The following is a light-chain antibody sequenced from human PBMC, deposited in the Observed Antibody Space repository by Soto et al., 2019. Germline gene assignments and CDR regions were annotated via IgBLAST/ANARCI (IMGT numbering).Light chain of an antibody. CDR2: DVT. Sequence: QSALTQPRSVSGSPGQSVTISCAGTSSDVGGYKSVSWYQQHPGKAPKLMIYDVTKRPSGVPDRFSGSKSGNTASLTISGLQAEDEADYYCCSYAGSYSPNVFGTGTKLTVL. V-gene: IGLV2-11*01. CDR1: SSDVGGYKS. J-gene: IGLJ1*01. CDR3: CSYAGSYSPNV.